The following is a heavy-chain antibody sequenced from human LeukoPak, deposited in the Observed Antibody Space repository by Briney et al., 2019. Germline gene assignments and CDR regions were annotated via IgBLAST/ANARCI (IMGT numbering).Heavy chain of an antibody. J-gene: IGHJ4*02. D-gene: IGHD6-19*01. V-gene: IGHV3-30*04. CDR2: ISYDGSNK. CDR1: GFTFSSYA. CDR3: ARFSSGWSPSGFDY. Sequence: GGSLRLSCAASGFTFSSYAMHWVRQAPGKGLEWVAVISYDGSNKYYADSVKGRFTISRDNAKNTLYLQMNSLRVEDTAVYYCARFSSGWSPSGFDYWGQRTLVTVSS.